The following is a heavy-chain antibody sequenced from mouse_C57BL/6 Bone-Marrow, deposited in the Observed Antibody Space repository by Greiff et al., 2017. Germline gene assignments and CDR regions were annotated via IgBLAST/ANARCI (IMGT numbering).Heavy chain of an antibody. CDR1: GYTFTSYG. Sequence: VKLVESGAELARPGASVKLSCKASGYTFTSYGISWVKQRTGQGLEWIGEIYPRSGNTYYNEKFKGKATLTADKSSSTAYMELRSLTSEDSAVYFCARTPHIITTVVATDYWGQGTTLTVSS. D-gene: IGHD1-1*01. V-gene: IGHV1-81*01. CDR2: IYPRSGNT. CDR3: ARTPHIITTVVATDY. J-gene: IGHJ2*01.